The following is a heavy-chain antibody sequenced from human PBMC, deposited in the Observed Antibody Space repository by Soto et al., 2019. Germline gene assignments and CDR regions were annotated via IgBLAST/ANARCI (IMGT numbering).Heavy chain of an antibody. CDR3: ARDIGSGSYYNPSPHYYFDY. Sequence: ASVKVSCKASGGTFSSYAISWVRQAPGQGLEWMGGIIPIFGTANYAQKFQGRVTITADESTSTAYMELSSLRSEDTAVYYCARDIGSGSYYNPSPHYYFDYWGQGTLVTVSS. CDR2: IIPIFGTA. V-gene: IGHV1-69*13. J-gene: IGHJ4*02. D-gene: IGHD3-10*01. CDR1: GGTFSSYA.